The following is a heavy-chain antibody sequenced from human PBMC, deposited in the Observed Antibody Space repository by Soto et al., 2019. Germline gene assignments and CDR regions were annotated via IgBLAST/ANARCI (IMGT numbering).Heavy chain of an antibody. Sequence: GASVKVSCKASGDTFASFGFSWVRQAPGQGLEWLGWISAYNGNTHYAQKVRDRVTLTTDTSTSTAYMELRSLRSDDTAVYYCARCGLLEWLSPGFDVWGQGTTVTVSS. CDR1: GDTFASFG. D-gene: IGHD3-3*01. J-gene: IGHJ6*02. V-gene: IGHV1-18*01. CDR3: ARCGLLEWLSPGFDV. CDR2: ISAYNGNT.